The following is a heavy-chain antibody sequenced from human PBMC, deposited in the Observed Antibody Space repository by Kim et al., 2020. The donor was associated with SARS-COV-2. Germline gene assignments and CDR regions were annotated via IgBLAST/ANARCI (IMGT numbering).Heavy chain of an antibody. Sequence: RFTISRDNAKNTLYLQMNSRRVEDTAVYYCARDPRYGSWGDPLPGYGMDVWGQGTTVTVSS. V-gene: IGHV3-74*01. CDR3: ARDPRYGSWGDPLPGYGMDV. D-gene: IGHD3-10*01. J-gene: IGHJ6*02.